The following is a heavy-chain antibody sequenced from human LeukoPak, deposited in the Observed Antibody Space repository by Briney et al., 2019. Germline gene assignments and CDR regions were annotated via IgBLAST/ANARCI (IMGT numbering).Heavy chain of an antibody. J-gene: IGHJ5*02. CDR2: INPNSGGT. D-gene: IGHD6-6*01. V-gene: IGHV1-2*02. Sequence: ASVKVSCKASGYTFTGYYMHWVRQAPGQGLEWMGWINPNSGGTNYAQKFQGRVTMTRDTSISTAYMELSRLRSDDTAVYYCARDRRAARLYNWFDPWGQGTLVTVSS. CDR3: ARDRRAARLYNWFDP. CDR1: GYTFTGYY.